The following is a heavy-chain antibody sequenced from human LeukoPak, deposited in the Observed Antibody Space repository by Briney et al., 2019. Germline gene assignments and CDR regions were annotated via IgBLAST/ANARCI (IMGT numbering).Heavy chain of an antibody. CDR3: ARSTVTTSGYYYMDV. V-gene: IGHV1-2*02. J-gene: IGHJ6*03. CDR1: GYTFTGYY. D-gene: IGHD4-17*01. Sequence: GASVKVSCKASGYTFTGYYMHWVRQAPGQGLEWMGWINPNSGGTNYAQKFQGRVTMTRDTSISTAYMELSRLRSDDTAVYYCARSTVTTSGYYYMDVWGKGTTVTVSS. CDR2: INPNSGGT.